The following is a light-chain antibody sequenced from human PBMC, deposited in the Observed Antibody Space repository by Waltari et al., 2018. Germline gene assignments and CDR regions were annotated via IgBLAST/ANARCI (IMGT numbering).Light chain of an antibody. CDR3: QKYNSAPWT. V-gene: IGKV1-27*01. J-gene: IGKJ1*01. Sequence: DIQMTQSPSSLSASVGDRVTITCRASQDISTSLAWYQQKPGKVPKVLIFAISTLQSGVPSRFSGSGSGTDFTLTISSLQPEDVATYYCQKYNSAPWTFXQGTRVEIK. CDR1: QDISTS. CDR2: AIS.